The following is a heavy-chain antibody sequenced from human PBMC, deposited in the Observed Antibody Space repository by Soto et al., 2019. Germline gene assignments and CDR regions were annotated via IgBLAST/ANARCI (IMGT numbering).Heavy chain of an antibody. Sequence: SETLSLTCAVYGGSFSGYFWNWIRQPPGKGLEWIGEINHSGSINYNPSLKTRVTISVDTSKNQFSLKLSSVTAADTGVYFCARAPDSGSYQNFDYWGKGVRVTVSS. J-gene: IGHJ4*02. D-gene: IGHD1-26*01. CDR2: INHSGSI. CDR1: GGSFSGYF. V-gene: IGHV4-34*01. CDR3: ARAPDSGSYQNFDY.